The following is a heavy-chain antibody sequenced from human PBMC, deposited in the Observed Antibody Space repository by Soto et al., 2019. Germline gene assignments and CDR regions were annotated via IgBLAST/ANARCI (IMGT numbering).Heavy chain of an antibody. CDR1: GFACSRYA. Sequence: GTLRLPCAASGFACSRYAMSWVRQAPGKGLEWVSAISGSGGSTYYADSVKGRFTISRDNSKNTLYLQMNSLRAEDTAVYYCAKVNELLACNDYWGQGTLVTVSS. CDR3: AKVNELLACNDY. J-gene: IGHJ4*02. D-gene: IGHD1-7*01. V-gene: IGHV3-23*01. CDR2: ISGSGGST.